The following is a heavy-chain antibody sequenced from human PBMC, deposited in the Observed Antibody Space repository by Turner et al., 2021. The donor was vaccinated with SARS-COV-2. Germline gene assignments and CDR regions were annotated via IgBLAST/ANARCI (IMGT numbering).Heavy chain of an antibody. V-gene: IGHV4-39*01. CDR1: GGSISSSMYY. D-gene: IGHD3-10*01. J-gene: IGHJ5*02. CDR3: APSPITMVRGVITFGWFDP. Sequence: QLQLQESGPGLVKPSETLSLTCTVSGGSISSSMYYWGWIRQPPGKGLEWIGRIYYSGSTCDNPSLKIRVTISVDTSKNKFSLKLSSVTAADTAVYYCAPSPITMVRGVITFGWFDPWGQGTLVTVSS. CDR2: IYYSGST.